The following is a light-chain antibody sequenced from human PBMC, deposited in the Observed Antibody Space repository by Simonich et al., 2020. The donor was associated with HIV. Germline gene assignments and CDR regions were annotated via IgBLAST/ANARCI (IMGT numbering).Light chain of an antibody. CDR3: QQYGSSPPYT. Sequence: EIVMTQSPATLSVSPGERATLSCRASQSIGSYLAWYQQKPGQAPRLLIYGASSRATGIPDRVSGSGSGTDFTLTISRLEPEDFAVYYCQQYGSSPPYTFGQGTKLEIK. J-gene: IGKJ2*01. CDR1: QSIGSY. CDR2: GAS. V-gene: IGKV3-20*01.